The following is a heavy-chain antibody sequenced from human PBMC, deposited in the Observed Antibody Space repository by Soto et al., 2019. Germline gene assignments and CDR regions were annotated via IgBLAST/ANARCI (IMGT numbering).Heavy chain of an antibody. CDR3: AKGITPRPNLFEY. CDR1: GFTISSYA. D-gene: IGHD1-20*01. Sequence: GGSLRLSCAASGFTISSYAMNWVRQAPGKGLEWVSTIGGSGDSTYYADSVKGRFTISRDNSKNTLYLQMNSLRAEDTAVYYCAKGITPRPNLFEYWGQGARVNVSS. J-gene: IGHJ4*02. V-gene: IGHV3-23*01. CDR2: IGGSGDST.